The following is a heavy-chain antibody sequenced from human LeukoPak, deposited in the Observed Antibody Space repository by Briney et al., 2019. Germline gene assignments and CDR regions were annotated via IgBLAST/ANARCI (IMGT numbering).Heavy chain of an antibody. Sequence: PGGSLRLSCAVSGFTLSSYSLNWVRQAPGKGLEWLSYISSTSSTIYYADSVRGRFTISRDNAKKSLYLQMNSLRDEDTAVYYCARANGMDVWGQGTTVTVSS. CDR1: GFTLSSYS. J-gene: IGHJ6*02. CDR3: ARANGMDV. CDR2: ISSTSSTI. V-gene: IGHV3-48*02.